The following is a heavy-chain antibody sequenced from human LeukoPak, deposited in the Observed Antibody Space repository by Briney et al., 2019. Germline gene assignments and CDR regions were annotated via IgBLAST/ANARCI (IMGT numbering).Heavy chain of an antibody. Sequence: ASVKVSCKASGYTFTGYYMHWVRQAPGQGLEWMGWINPNSGGTNYAQKFQGRVTMTRDTSISTAYMELSRLRSDDTAVYYCARGGIIASDIVVVPAAIFAAGGDFDYWGQGTLVTVSS. CDR2: INPNSGGT. V-gene: IGHV1-2*02. D-gene: IGHD2-2*02. CDR3: ARGGIIASDIVVVPAAIFAAGGDFDY. J-gene: IGHJ4*02. CDR1: GYTFTGYY.